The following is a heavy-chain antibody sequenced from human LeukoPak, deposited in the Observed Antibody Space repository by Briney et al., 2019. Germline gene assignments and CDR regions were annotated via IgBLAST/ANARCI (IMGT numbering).Heavy chain of an antibody. CDR2: SGSTI. Sequence: SGSTIYYADSVKGRITISRDNAKNSLNLQMNSLRAEDTALYYCARVRGSYASDYWGQGTLVTVSS. CDR3: ARVRGSYASDY. V-gene: IGHV3-48*01. J-gene: IGHJ4*02. D-gene: IGHD3-16*01.